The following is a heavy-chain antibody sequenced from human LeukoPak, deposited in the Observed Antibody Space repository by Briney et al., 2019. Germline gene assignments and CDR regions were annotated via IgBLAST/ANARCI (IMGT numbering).Heavy chain of an antibody. CDR1: GGSISSYY. CDR3: AFTYSSSWYNY. CDR2: ST. J-gene: IGHJ4*02. D-gene: IGHD6-13*01. Sequence: SETLSLTCTVSGGSISSYYWSWLRQPPGKGLEWIGYSTNYNPSLKSRVTISVDTSKNQFSLKLSSVTAADTAVYYCAFTYSSSWYNYWGQGTLVTVSS. V-gene: IGHV4-59*01.